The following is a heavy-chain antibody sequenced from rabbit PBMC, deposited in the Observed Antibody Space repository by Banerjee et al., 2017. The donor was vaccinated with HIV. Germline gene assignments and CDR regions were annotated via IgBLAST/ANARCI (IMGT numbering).Heavy chain of an antibody. D-gene: IGHD4-1*01. J-gene: IGHJ4*01. CDR2: IYTGSGAT. V-gene: IGHV1S45*01. CDR3: ARDLAGVIGWNFNL. CDR1: GFDLSSYYV. Sequence: QEQLEESGGGLVKPEGSLKLSCTASGFDLSSYYVICWVRQAPGKGLEWVGCIYTGSGATYYANWVNGRFTISKASWTTVTLQMTSLTAADTASYFCARDLAGVIGWNFNLWGQGTLVTVS.